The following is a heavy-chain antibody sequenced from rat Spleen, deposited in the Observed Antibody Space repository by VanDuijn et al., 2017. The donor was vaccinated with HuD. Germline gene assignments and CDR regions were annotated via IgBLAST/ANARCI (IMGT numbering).Heavy chain of an antibody. CDR1: GLSLTSNS. CDR3: ARDRTGPFDN. Sequence: QVRLKESGPGLVQPSQTLSLTCTVSGLSLTSNSVSWIRQPPGKGLEWMGVIWIDGNIAYSSLLKSRLSISRDTSKSQIFLKMNGLQAEDTATYYCARDRTGPFDNWGQGVMVTVSS. D-gene: IGHD4-2*01. CDR2: IWIDGNI. J-gene: IGHJ2*01. V-gene: IGHV2-47*01.